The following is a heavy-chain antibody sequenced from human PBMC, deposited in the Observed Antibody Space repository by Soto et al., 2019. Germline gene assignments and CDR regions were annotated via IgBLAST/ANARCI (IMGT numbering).Heavy chain of an antibody. Sequence: QVQLVQSGAEVKKPGASVKVSCKASGYTFTSYGISWVRQAPGQGLEWMGWISAYNGNTNYAQKLQGRVTMTTDTSTSTAYMELRSLRADDTAVYYCARDRPFPSPFGDYYGMDVWGQGTTVTVSS. CDR1: GYTFTSYG. D-gene: IGHD3-10*01. J-gene: IGHJ6*02. CDR2: ISAYNGNT. CDR3: ARDRPFPSPFGDYYGMDV. V-gene: IGHV1-18*01.